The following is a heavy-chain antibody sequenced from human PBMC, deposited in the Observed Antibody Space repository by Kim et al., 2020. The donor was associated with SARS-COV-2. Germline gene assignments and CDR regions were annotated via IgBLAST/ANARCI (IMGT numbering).Heavy chain of an antibody. V-gene: IGHV3-23*01. CDR1: GFIFSNFA. Sequence: GESLKISCATSGFIFSNFAMTWVRQAPGKGLEWVSSISGTGGSIYYANSVKGRFTISRDNSKNTLYLEMNSLRAEDTALYYCAKERSEVVPAAHNYWGQGTLVTVSS. D-gene: IGHD2-2*01. J-gene: IGHJ4*02. CDR3: AKERSEVVPAAHNY. CDR2: ISGTGGSI.